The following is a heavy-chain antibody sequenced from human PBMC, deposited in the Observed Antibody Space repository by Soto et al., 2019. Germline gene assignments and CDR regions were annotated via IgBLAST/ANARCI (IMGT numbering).Heavy chain of an antibody. V-gene: IGHV4-4*02. CDR2: IYHSGST. J-gene: IGHJ4*02. Sequence: PSETLSLTCAVSGGSISSSNWWSWVRQPPGKGLEWIGEIYHSGSTNYNPSLKSRVTISVDKSKNQFSLELSSVTAADTAVYYCASLPATSDFDYWGQGTLVTVS. CDR3: ASLPATSDFDY. CDR1: GGSISSSNW. D-gene: IGHD2-2*01.